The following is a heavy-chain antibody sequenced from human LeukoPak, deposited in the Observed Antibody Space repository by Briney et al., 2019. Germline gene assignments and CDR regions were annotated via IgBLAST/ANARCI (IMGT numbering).Heavy chain of an antibody. D-gene: IGHD6-19*01. V-gene: IGHV3-7*01. CDR1: GFIFKSYW. Sequence: GGSLRLSCAASGFIFKSYWMSGVRQAPGKGLEWVASIKQEGSEENYVDSVRGRFTISRDNAQKSLYLQMNRLRGDDTAVYYCARRGTGYSSSYHFDYWGQGTLVTVSS. J-gene: IGHJ4*02. CDR2: IKQEGSEE. CDR3: ARRGTGYSSSYHFDY.